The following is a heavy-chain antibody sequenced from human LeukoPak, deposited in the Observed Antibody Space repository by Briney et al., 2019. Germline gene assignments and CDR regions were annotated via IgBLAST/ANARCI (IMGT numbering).Heavy chain of an antibody. CDR1: GYTFTYYW. Sequence: GESLKIPCQASGYTFTYYWIGWVRQMPGKGLEWMGIIFPGDSDTRYSPSFQGQVTISADKSITTAYLQWSSLKASDTAMYYCARLGDFSRSPRGDYWGQGTLVTVSS. CDR2: IFPGDSDT. D-gene: IGHD3-3*01. CDR3: ARLGDFSRSPRGDY. V-gene: IGHV5-51*01. J-gene: IGHJ4*02.